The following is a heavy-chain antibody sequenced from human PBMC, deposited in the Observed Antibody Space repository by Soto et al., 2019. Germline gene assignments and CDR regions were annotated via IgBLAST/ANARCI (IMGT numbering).Heavy chain of an antibody. Sequence: PGESLKISCKGSGYNFATYWIAWVRQMPGKGLEYMGIIYPGDSDTRYSPSFQGQVTFSADKSISTAYLQWSSLKASDTAMYYCARHGFYGDYASNYFDPWGQGTLVTGSS. CDR1: GYNFATYW. D-gene: IGHD4-17*01. J-gene: IGHJ5*02. CDR2: IYPGDSDT. V-gene: IGHV5-51*01. CDR3: ARHGFYGDYASNYFDP.